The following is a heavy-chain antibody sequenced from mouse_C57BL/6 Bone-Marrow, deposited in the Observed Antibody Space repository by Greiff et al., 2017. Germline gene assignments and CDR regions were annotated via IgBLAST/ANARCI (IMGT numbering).Heavy chain of an antibody. V-gene: IGHV1-81*01. J-gene: IGHJ1*03. Sequence: VQLQESGAELARPGASVKLSCKASGYTFTSYGISWVKQRTGQGLEWIVEIYPRSGNTYYNEKFKGKATLTADKSSSTAYMERRSLTSEDSAVYFGARSKDYYGSRYFDVWGTGTTVTVSS. CDR3: ARSKDYYGSRYFDV. D-gene: IGHD1-1*01. CDR2: IYPRSGNT. CDR1: GYTFTSYG.